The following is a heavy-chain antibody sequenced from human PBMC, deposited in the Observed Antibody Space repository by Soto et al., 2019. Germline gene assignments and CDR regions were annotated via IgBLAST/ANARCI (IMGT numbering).Heavy chain of an antibody. CDR2: ISAYTDDP. V-gene: IGHV1-18*01. CDR3: ARVIPGAEAWFDP. Sequence: ASVKGSCKASGNTFTNFGVTWVRQAPGQGLEWMGWISAYTDDPNYAQKFQGRVTMTIDTSTSTAYLDLRSLTSDDTAVYYCARVIPGAEAWFDPWGQGTLVTVSS. D-gene: IGHD2-2*01. J-gene: IGHJ5*02. CDR1: GNTFTNFG.